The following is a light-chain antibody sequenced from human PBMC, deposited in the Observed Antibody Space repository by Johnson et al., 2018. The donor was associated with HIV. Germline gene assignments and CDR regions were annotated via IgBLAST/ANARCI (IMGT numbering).Light chain of an antibody. CDR2: EDN. Sequence: QSVLTQPPSVSAAPGQTVNISCSGNVSNIESYFVSWYQQLPGAAPTLLIYEDNKRPSGIPDRFSGSKSGTSATLGITGLQTGDEADYYCGTWDSSLRKVFVTGTNVTVL. CDR3: GTWDSSLRKV. J-gene: IGLJ1*01. CDR1: VSNIESYF. V-gene: IGLV1-51*02.